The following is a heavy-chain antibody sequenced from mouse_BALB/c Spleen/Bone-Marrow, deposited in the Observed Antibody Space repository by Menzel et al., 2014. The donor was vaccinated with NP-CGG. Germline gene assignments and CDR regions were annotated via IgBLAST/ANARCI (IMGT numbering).Heavy chain of an antibody. V-gene: IGHV1S16*01. CDR1: GYTFTSYY. CDR3: SRGRRDALDY. Sequence: QVQLQQPGAELVKPGASVKLSCKAPGYTFTSYYMYWVKQGPGQGLEWFGEINPSNGGTNFNEKFKNKATLTVNKSSSTAYMQLSSLTSEDSAVYYCSRGRRDALDYWGQGTSVTVSS. CDR2: INPSNGGT. J-gene: IGHJ4*01.